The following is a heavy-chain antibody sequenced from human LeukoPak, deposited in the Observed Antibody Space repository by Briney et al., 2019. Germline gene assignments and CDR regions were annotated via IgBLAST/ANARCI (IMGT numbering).Heavy chain of an antibody. CDR3: ARDALTGDFWDGPFDY. J-gene: IGHJ4*02. V-gene: IGHV1-69*04. Sequence: GASVKVSCKASGGTFSSYAISWVRQAPGQGLEWMGRIIPILGIANYAQKFQGRVAITADKSTSTAYMELSSLRSEDTAVYYCARDALTGDFWDGPFDYWGQGTLVTVSS. CDR2: IIPILGIA. CDR1: GGTFSSYA. D-gene: IGHD7-27*01.